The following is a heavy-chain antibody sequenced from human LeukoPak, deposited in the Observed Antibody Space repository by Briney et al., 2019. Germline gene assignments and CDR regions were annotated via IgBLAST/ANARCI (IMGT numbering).Heavy chain of an antibody. J-gene: IGHJ6*03. V-gene: IGHV1-8*01. CDR2: MNPNSGNT. D-gene: IGHD3/OR15-3a*01. CDR1: GYTFTSYD. Sequence: GASVKVSCKASGYTFTSYDMNWVRQATGQGLEWLGWMNPNSGNTGYAQNFQGRVTMTMNTSITTAYMELSNLRSEDTAVYYCARALSWTTESYYYMDVWGKGTAVTVSS. CDR3: ARALSWTTESYYYMDV.